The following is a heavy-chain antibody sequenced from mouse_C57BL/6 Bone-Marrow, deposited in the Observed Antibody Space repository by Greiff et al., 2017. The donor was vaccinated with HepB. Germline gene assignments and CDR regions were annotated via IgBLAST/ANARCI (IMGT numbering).Heavy chain of an antibody. V-gene: IGHV1-4*01. Sequence: QVQLQQSGAELARPGASVKMSCKASGYTFTSYTMHWVKQRPGQGLAWIGYINPSSGYTKYNQKFKDKATLTADKSSSTAYMQLSSLTSEDSAVYYCASGYGSSYAMDYWGQGTSVTVSS. CDR3: ASGYGSSYAMDY. CDR1: GYTFTSYT. D-gene: IGHD1-1*01. J-gene: IGHJ4*01. CDR2: INPSSGYT.